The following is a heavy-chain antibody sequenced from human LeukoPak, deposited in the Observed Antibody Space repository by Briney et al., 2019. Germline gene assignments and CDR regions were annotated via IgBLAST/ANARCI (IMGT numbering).Heavy chain of an antibody. CDR3: ARDTDTNWFNP. Sequence: RAGGSLRLSCAASGFTFSSYNMNWVRQAPGKGLEWLSYISSSSSTIYYADSVKGRSTISRDNAKESLYLQMSSLRAEDTAVYYCARDTDTNWFNPWGQGTLVTVSS. CDR2: ISSSSSTI. J-gene: IGHJ5*02. V-gene: IGHV3-48*01. D-gene: IGHD2-8*02. CDR1: GFTFSSYN.